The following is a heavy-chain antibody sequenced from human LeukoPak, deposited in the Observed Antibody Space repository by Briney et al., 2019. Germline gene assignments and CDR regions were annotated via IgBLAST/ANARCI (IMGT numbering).Heavy chain of an antibody. D-gene: IGHD3-22*01. Sequence: SETLSLTCTVSGGSISSYYWSWIRQPPGKGLDWIGYIYYSGSTNYNPSLKSRGTISVDTSTNQSSLKLSSVTAADTAVYYCATRHSIGYYASPAPFDIWGQGTMVTVSS. CDR3: ATRHSIGYYASPAPFDI. J-gene: IGHJ3*02. CDR2: IYYSGST. V-gene: IGHV4-59*01. CDR1: GGSISSYY.